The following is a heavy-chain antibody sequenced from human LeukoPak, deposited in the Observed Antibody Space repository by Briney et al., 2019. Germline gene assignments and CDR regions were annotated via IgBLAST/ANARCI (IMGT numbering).Heavy chain of an antibody. V-gene: IGHV1-18*01. CDR3: ARVPSYQLPRGPQYNWFDP. CDR1: GYTFTSYG. D-gene: IGHD2-2*01. J-gene: IGHJ5*02. Sequence: ASVKVSXKASGYTFTSYGISWVRQPPGQGLEWMGWISAYNGNTNYAQKPQGRVTITTDTSTRTAYMELRSLRSDDTAVYYCARVPSYQLPRGPQYNWFDPWGQGTLVTVSS. CDR2: ISAYNGNT.